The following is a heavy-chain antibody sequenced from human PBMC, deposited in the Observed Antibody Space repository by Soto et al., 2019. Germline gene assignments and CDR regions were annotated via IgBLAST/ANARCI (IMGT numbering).Heavy chain of an antibody. J-gene: IGHJ4*02. CDR1: GDTFSSYA. CDR3: ARGRIVGSTTGHFDY. V-gene: IGHV1-69*13. Sequence: GASVKVSCKASGDTFSSYAVNWVRQAPGRGLEWMGGIITVLGTINYAQKFKGRLTITAEESTSTAYMELSSLRSEDMAVYYCARGRIVGSTTGHFDYCGQGTLVTVSS. CDR2: IITVLGTI. D-gene: IGHD1-26*01.